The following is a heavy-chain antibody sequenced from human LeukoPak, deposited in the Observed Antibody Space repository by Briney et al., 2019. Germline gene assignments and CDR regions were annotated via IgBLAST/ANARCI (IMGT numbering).Heavy chain of an antibody. J-gene: IGHJ6*02. CDR2: INPNSGDT. CDR1: GYTFTGYY. Sequence: ASVKVSCKAAGYTFTGYYMHLVRQAPGQGLEWMGWINPNSGDTNYAQKFQGRVTMTRDTSISTAYMELSRLRSDDTAVYYCARDQQSPIAAAGREYYGMDVWGQGTTVTVSS. CDR3: ARDQQSPIAAAGREYYGMDV. D-gene: IGHD6-13*01. V-gene: IGHV1-2*02.